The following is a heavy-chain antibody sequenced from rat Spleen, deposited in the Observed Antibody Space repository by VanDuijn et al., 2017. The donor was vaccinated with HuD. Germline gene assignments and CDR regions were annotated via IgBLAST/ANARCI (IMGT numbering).Heavy chain of an antibody. D-gene: IGHD1-9*01. V-gene: IGHV5S10*01. J-gene: IGHJ2*01. CDR2: IIYDGTRT. Sequence: EVQLVESDEGLVQPGRSLKLSCAASGFTFTDFYMAWVRQAPTKGLEWVATIIYDGTRTYYRDSVKGRFTISRDNAKSTLYLQMDSLRSEDTATYYCAREGTYYGDYFDYWGQGVMVTVSS. CDR3: AREGTYYGDYFDY. CDR1: GFTFTDFY.